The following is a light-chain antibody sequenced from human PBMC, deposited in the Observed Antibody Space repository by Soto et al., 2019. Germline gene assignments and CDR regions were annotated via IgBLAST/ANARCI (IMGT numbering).Light chain of an antibody. CDR3: SSYAGAHIV. Sequence: QSALTQPPSASGSPGQSVAISCTGTSSDVGGYNYVSWYQQYPGKAPKLMIYDVSKRPSGVPDRFSGSKSGNTASLTVSGLQAEDEADYYCSSYAGAHIVFGTRTKVTGL. J-gene: IGLJ1*01. CDR1: SSDVGGYNY. CDR2: DVS. V-gene: IGLV2-8*01.